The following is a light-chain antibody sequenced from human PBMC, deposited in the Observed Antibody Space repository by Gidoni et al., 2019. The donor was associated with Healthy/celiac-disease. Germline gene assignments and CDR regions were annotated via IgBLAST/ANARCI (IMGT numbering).Light chain of an antibody. J-gene: IGKJ1*01. V-gene: IGKV4-1*01. CDR3: QQYYSTPRV. CDR1: QSVLYSSNNKNY. Sequence: DIVMTQSPDSLAVSLGERATINCKSSQSVLYSSNNKNYLAWYQQKPGQPPKLLIYWASTRESGVPDRFSGSGSGTDFTLTISSLQAEDVAFYYCQQYYSTPRVFXQXTKVEIK. CDR2: WAS.